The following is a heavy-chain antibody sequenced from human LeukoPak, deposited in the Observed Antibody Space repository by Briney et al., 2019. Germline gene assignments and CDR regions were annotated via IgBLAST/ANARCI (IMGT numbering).Heavy chain of an antibody. Sequence: ASVKVSCKASGYTFTSYAMNWVRQAPGQGLEWMGWINTNTGNPTYAQGFTGRFVFSLDTSVGTTYLQISSLKAEDTAVYYCARAYQSLGGLSLPDHWGQGTLVTVSS. CDR1: GYTFTSYA. V-gene: IGHV7-4-1*02. CDR2: INTNTGNP. D-gene: IGHD3-16*02. J-gene: IGHJ5*02. CDR3: ARAYQSLGGLSLPDH.